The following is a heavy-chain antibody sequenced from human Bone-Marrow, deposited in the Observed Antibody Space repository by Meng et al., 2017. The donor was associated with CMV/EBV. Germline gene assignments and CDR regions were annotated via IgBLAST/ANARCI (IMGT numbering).Heavy chain of an antibody. CDR3: ARGDEGMIRGVVPV. CDR1: GGSFSGYY. Sequence: SQTLSLTCAVYGGSFSGYYWTWIRQPPGKGLEWIGEINHSGSTNYNSSLESRVTISVDTSKNQFSLKVSSVTAADTAVYYCARGDEGMIRGVVPVCGQGTTVTASS. J-gene: IGHJ6*02. V-gene: IGHV4-34*01. D-gene: IGHD3-10*01. CDR2: INHSGST.